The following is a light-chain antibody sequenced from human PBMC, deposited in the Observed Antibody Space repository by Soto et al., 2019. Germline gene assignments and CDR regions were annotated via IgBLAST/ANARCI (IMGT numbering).Light chain of an antibody. J-gene: IGKJ5*01. Sequence: EVVLTQSPGTLSLSPGGRATRTCRASQSVSRRLAWYQQRPGQSPRLLISGASMRASGVPVRFIGSGSGTDFTLTITRLEPEDFAVYYCQQYGGSPTSFGLGTRLEIK. V-gene: IGKV3-20*01. CDR2: GAS. CDR1: QSVSRR. CDR3: QQYGGSPTS.